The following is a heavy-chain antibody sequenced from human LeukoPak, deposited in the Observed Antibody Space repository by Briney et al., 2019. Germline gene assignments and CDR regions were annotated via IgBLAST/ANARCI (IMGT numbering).Heavy chain of an antibody. J-gene: IGHJ3*01. CDR2: IRGSDGIT. D-gene: IGHD6-19*01. CDR1: GFTFSSYA. Sequence: GGSLRLSCAASGFTFSSYAMSWVRQAPGKGLEWVSTIRGSDGITYYADSVKGRFTISKDNSKNTLYLQMNSLRAEDTAVYYCAKRCVRGWSTDAFDFWGQGTMVTVSS. CDR3: AKRCVRGWSTDAFDF. V-gene: IGHV3-23*01.